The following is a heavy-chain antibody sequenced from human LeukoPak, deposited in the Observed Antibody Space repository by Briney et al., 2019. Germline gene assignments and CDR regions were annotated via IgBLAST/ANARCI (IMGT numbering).Heavy chain of an antibody. CDR2: INPNSGGT. V-gene: IGHV1-2*06. Sequence: ASVKVSCKDSGYTFTGYYMHWVRQAPGQGLEWMGRINPNSGGTNYAQKFQGRVTMTRDTSISTAYMELSRLRSDDTAVYYCARDRYYYGSGSSPIDYWGQGTLVTVSS. J-gene: IGHJ4*02. CDR3: ARDRYYYGSGSSPIDY. D-gene: IGHD3-10*01. CDR1: GYTFTGYY.